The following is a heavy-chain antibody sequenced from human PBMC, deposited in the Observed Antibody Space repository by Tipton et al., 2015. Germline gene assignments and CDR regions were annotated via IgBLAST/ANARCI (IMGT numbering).Heavy chain of an antibody. V-gene: IGHV1-46*01. CDR3: AAHGPEAGLLRYSPGLWGFDP. CDR1: GYTFTRYY. J-gene: IGHJ5*02. Sequence: QSGPEVKKPGASVKVSCKASGYTFTRYYMHWVRQAPGQGFEWMGIINPNDGSTSYAQKFQGRVTMTRDTSTSTVYMELSSLRSEDTAVYYCAAHGPEAGLLRYSPGLWGFDPWGQGTLVTVSS. D-gene: IGHD3-9*01. CDR2: INPNDGST.